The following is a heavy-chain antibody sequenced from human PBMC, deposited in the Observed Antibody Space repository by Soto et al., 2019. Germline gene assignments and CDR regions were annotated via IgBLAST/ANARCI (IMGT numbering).Heavy chain of an antibody. CDR2: INHSGST. Sequence: PSETLSLTCAVYGGSFSGYYWSWIRQPPGKGLEWIGEINHSGSTNYNPSLKSRATISVGTAKNQFSLKLSSVLAAATAASYCARGNDFWGGYYADYYYYGMDVWGQGTTVTVSS. V-gene: IGHV4-34*01. J-gene: IGHJ6*02. CDR3: ARGNDFWGGYYADYYYYGMDV. D-gene: IGHD3-3*01. CDR1: GGSFSGYY.